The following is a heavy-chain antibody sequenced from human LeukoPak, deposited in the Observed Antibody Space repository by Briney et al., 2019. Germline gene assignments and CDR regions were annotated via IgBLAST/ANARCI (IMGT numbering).Heavy chain of an antibody. CDR3: ARGWGYFDY. V-gene: IGHV4-59*01. Sequence: SETLSLTCTVSGGSISNYYWSWIRQPPGKGLEWIGYIFYTGTTNYNFSLKSRLTISEDTSKNQFSLRLTSVTAADTAVYYCARGWGYFDYWGQGTLVTVSS. CDR2: IFYTGTT. D-gene: IGHD6-19*01. CDR1: GGSISNYY. J-gene: IGHJ4*02.